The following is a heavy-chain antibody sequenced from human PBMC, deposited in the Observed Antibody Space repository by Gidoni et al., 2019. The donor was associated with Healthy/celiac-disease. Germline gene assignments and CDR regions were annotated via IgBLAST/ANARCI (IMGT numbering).Heavy chain of an antibody. Sequence: QVQLVQSGAEVKKPEASVKVSCKASGYTFTSYDINLVRQATGQGLEWMGWMKPNSGNTGYAQKFQGRVTMTRNTSISTAYMELSSLRSEDTAVYYCARTYYYDSSGYYSYYYYYGMDVWGQGTTVTVSS. J-gene: IGHJ6*02. CDR1: GYTFTSYD. CDR2: MKPNSGNT. V-gene: IGHV1-8*01. D-gene: IGHD3-22*01. CDR3: ARTYYYDSSGYYSYYYYYGMDV.